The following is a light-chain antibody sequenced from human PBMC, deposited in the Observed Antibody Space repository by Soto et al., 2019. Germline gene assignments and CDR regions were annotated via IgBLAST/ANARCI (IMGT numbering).Light chain of an antibody. V-gene: IGKV3-11*01. CDR1: QYINTR. CDR3: HQRQSWPRT. Sequence: EIVLTQSPATLSSFPGDRVTLSCRASQYINTRLAWYQNRPGKAPRLLIYQTSIRAAGIPARFSASWSGTDFTLTISDVQPEDFALYYCHQRQSWPRTFGQGTKVDI. CDR2: QTS. J-gene: IGKJ1*01.